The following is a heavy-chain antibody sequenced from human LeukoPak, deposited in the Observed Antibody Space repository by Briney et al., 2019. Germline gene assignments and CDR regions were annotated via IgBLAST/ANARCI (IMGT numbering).Heavy chain of an antibody. V-gene: IGHV3-21*01. CDR2: ISSSSSYI. CDR1: GFTFSSYS. Sequence: SGGSLRLSCAASGFTFSSYSMNWVRQAPGKGLEWVSSISSSSSYIYYADSVKGRFTISRDNAKNSLYLQMNSLRAEDTAVYYCARGRGYSYGKGYYYYYMDVWGKGTTVTVSS. D-gene: IGHD5-18*01. CDR3: ARGRGYSYGKGYYYYYMDV. J-gene: IGHJ6*03.